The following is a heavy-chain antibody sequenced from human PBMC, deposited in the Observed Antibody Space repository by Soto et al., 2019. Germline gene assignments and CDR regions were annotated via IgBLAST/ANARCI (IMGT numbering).Heavy chain of an antibody. CDR3: ASLYSSSSGWFDP. Sequence: QVQLVQSGAEVKKPGSSVKVSCKASGGTFSSYAISWVRQAPGQGLEWMGGIIPIFGTANYAQKFQGSVTITADKATSTAYMELSSLRSEDTAVYYCASLYSSSSGWFDPWGQGTLVTVSS. V-gene: IGHV1-69*06. CDR1: GGTFSSYA. CDR2: IIPIFGTA. J-gene: IGHJ5*02. D-gene: IGHD6-6*01.